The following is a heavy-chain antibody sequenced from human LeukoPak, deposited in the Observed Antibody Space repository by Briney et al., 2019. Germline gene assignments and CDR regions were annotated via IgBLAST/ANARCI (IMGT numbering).Heavy chain of an antibody. J-gene: IGHJ4*02. CDR1: GGSIIGYN. CDR2: IYHSGST. CDR3: ARSRVWSDYWGYFDY. D-gene: IGHD3-3*01. Sequence: PSETLSLTCTVSGGSIIGYNWNWIRQPPGKGLDWIGYIYHSGSTNYNPSLKSRVTISVDTSKTQISLKLRAVTAADTAVYYCARSRVWSDYWGYFDYWGQGTLVTVSS. V-gene: IGHV4-59*01.